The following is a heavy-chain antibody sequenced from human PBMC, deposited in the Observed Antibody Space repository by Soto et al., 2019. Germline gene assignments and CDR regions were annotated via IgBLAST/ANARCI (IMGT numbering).Heavy chain of an antibody. V-gene: IGHV6-1*01. D-gene: IGHD3-10*01. CDR1: GDSVSSNSAA. CDR3: ARDEGGSGSYYTSGYFDY. CDR2: TYYRSKWYN. Sequence: SPTLSLTCAISGDSVSSNSAAWNWIRQSPSRGLEWLGRTYYRSKWYNDYAVSVKSRITINPDTSKNQFSLQLNSVTPEDTAVYYCARDEGGSGSYYTSGYFDYWGQGTLVTVSS. J-gene: IGHJ4*02.